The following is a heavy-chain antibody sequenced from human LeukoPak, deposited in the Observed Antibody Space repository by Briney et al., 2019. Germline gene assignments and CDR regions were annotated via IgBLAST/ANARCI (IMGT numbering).Heavy chain of an antibody. Sequence: GASVKVSCKASGYTFTSYGISWVRQAPGQGLEGMGWISAYNGNTNYAQKLQGRVTMTTDTSTSTAYMELRSLRSDDTAVYYCAREIGIAVAGTIYYYYGMDVWGKGTTVTVSS. V-gene: IGHV1-18*04. CDR3: AREIGIAVAGTIYYYYGMDV. CDR2: ISAYNGNT. J-gene: IGHJ6*04. CDR1: GYTFTSYG. D-gene: IGHD6-19*01.